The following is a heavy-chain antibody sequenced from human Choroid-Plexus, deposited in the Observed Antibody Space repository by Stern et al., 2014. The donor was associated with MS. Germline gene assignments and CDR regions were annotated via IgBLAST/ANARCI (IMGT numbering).Heavy chain of an antibody. Sequence: QLQLQESGPGLVKPSQTLSLSCTVSGGSITSGTYYWSWIRQPAGKGLEWIGRIYTSGNTVYNPSLKSRPTISEDTSKNQHSLKLSSGTAADTAVYYCAREAVAADNNWFDPWGQGTLVAVSS. V-gene: IGHV4-61*02. J-gene: IGHJ5*02. CDR2: IYTSGNT. D-gene: IGHD6-19*01. CDR1: GGSITSGTYY. CDR3: AREAVAADNNWFDP.